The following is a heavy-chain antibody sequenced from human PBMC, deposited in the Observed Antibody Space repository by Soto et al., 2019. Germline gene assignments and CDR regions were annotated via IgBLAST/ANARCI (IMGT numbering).Heavy chain of an antibody. D-gene: IGHD3-3*01. CDR2: IWYDGSNK. CDR1: GFTFSSYG. J-gene: IGHJ6*02. V-gene: IGHV3-33*01. CDR3: ARGRLMGRVGGYYPNYYYYYGMDV. Sequence: GGSLRLSCAASGFTFSSYGMHWVRQAPGKGLEWVAVIWYDGSNKYYADSVKGRFTISRDNSKNTLYLQMNSLRAEDTAVYYCARGRLMGRVGGYYPNYYYYYGMDVWGQGTTVTVSS.